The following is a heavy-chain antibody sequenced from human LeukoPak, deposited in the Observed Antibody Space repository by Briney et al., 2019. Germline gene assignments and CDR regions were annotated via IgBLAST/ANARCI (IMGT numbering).Heavy chain of an antibody. CDR1: GGTFSSYA. J-gene: IGHJ4*02. CDR3: ARSPGGMSSSVFDH. D-gene: IGHD6-6*01. V-gene: IGHV1-69*04. Sequence: SVKVSCKASGGTFSSYAISWVRQAPGQGLEWMGRIIPILGIANYVQKFQGRVTITADKSTSTAYMELSSLRSEDTAVYYCARSPGGMSSSVFDHWGQGTLVTVSS. CDR2: IIPILGIA.